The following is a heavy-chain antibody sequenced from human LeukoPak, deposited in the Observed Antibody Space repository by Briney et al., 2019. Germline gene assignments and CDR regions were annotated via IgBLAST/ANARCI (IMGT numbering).Heavy chain of an antibody. CDR1: GFTVSSNF. CDR3: ATGAWGRLDS. V-gene: IGHV3-53*01. D-gene: IGHD3-16*01. J-gene: IGHJ4*02. Sequence: PGGSLRLSCAASGFTVSSNFMSWVRQAPGKGPEWVSIIYSGGSTYYADSVKGRFTISRDNSKNTLYIQMNSLRVEDTAVYYCATGAWGRLDSWGQGTLVIVSS. CDR2: IYSGGST.